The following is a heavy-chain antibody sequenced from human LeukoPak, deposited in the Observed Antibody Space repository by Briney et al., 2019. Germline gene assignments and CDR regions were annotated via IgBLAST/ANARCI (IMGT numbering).Heavy chain of an antibody. CDR3: ARAGRISGPPYYYYMDV. Sequence: GASVKVSCKASGYTFTSYYMHWVRQATGQGLEWMGWMNPNSGNTGYAQKFQGRVTMTRNTSISTAYMELSSLRSEDTAVYYCARAGRISGPPYYYYMDVWGKGTTVTISS. CDR1: GYTFTSYY. CDR2: MNPNSGNT. J-gene: IGHJ6*03. V-gene: IGHV1-8*02. D-gene: IGHD1-26*01.